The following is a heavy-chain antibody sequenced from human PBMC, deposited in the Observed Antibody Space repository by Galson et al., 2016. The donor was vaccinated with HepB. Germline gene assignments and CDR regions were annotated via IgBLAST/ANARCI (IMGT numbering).Heavy chain of an antibody. J-gene: IGHJ5*02. V-gene: IGHV4-34*01. CDR1: GASFSGYY. CDR2: ITHSQVT. CDR3: ARVQRAGNWFDP. Sequence: SETLSLTCAVSGASFSGYYWSWIRQSSAKGLEWIGQITHSQVTDYNPSLKSRVTISIDRSMDQVLLKLNSVTAAATAVYYCARVQRAGNWFDPQGQGTLVIVSS. D-gene: IGHD4/OR15-4a*01.